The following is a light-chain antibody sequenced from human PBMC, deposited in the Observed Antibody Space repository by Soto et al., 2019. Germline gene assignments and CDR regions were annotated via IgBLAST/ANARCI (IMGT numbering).Light chain of an antibody. Sequence: QSALTQPASVSGSPGQSIIISCTGTSSDVGSYNFVSWYQQHPGKAPKLMIYEVSKRPSGVSNRFSGSKSGNTASLTISGLQPEDEADYYRCSYAGNSGVFGGGTELAVL. CDR2: EVS. J-gene: IGLJ3*02. V-gene: IGLV2-23*02. CDR3: CSYAGNSGV. CDR1: SSDVGSYNF.